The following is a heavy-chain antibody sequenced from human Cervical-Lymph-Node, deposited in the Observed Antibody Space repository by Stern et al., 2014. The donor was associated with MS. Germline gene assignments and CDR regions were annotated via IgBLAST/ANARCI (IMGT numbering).Heavy chain of an antibody. CDR3: ARSVRLVRSSTNGWLAP. J-gene: IGHJ5*02. Sequence: DQLVESGAEVKKPGASVKISCKASEYTFTGYYIHWVRQAPGHGLEWMGWINPNSGDTNYAQKFQGWVTMTRDTSIGTAYLELSSLRSNDTAVYYCARSVRLVRSSTNGWLAPWGQGTLVTVSP. CDR2: INPNSGDT. D-gene: IGHD2-2*01. V-gene: IGHV1-2*04. CDR1: EYTFTGYY.